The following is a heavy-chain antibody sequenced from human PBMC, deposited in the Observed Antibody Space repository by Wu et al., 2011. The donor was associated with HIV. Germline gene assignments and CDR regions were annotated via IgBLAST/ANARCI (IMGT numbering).Heavy chain of an antibody. CDR2: IIPIFGTA. Sequence: QVQLVQSGAEVKKPGSSVTVSCKASGGTFNTFAVSWVRQAPGQGLEWMGGIIPIFGTANYAQKFQGRVTITADKSTSTAYMELSSLRSEDTAMYYCARDFGGDGDSWGQGTLVTVSS. CDR3: ARDFGGDGDS. J-gene: IGHJ4*02. D-gene: IGHD2-21*01. V-gene: IGHV1-69*14. CDR1: GGTFNTFA.